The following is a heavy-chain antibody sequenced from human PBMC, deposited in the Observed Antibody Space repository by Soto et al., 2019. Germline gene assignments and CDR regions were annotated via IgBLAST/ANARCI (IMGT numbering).Heavy chain of an antibody. CDR1: XFXXXXSX. CDR3: VRDATSRDGYNYGGWFGX. Sequence: EVQLVESGGGLVQPGRXLXXXCAAXXFXXXXSXMXWVRQTPGRGLEWVSGISWNSGNIDYADSVRGRFTISRDNAKNSLYLQMSSLRAEDTALYYCVRDATSRDGYNYGGWFGXXXQXTLVTVSS. CDR2: ISWNSGNI. D-gene: IGHD5-12*01. J-gene: IGHJ5*02. V-gene: IGHV3-9*01.